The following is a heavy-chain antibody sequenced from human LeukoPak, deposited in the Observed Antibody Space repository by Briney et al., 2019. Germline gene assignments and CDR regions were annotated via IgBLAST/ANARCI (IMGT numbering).Heavy chain of an antibody. CDR3: ARGPSGSDY. D-gene: IGHD3-10*01. V-gene: IGHV1-2*06. CDR2: INPSSGGT. J-gene: IGHJ4*02. Sequence: GASVKVSCKASGYTFTSYYMHWLRQAPGQGLEWMGRINPSSGGTNYAQKFQGRVTMTRDTSINTAYMDLSSLRSDDTAVYYCARGPSGSDYWGQGTLVTVSS. CDR1: GYTFTSYY.